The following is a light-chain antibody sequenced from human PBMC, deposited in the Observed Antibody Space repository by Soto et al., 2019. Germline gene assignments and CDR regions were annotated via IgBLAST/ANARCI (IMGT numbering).Light chain of an antibody. CDR3: QQYNSYSQT. Sequence: DIQLTQSPSFLSASVGDRVTITCRPSQDISTFLAWYQQKPGKAPKLLIYDASSLESGVPSRCSGSGSGTEFTLTISSLQPDDFATYYCQQYNSYSQTFGQGTKVDIK. J-gene: IGKJ2*01. CDR1: QDISTF. V-gene: IGKV1-5*01. CDR2: DAS.